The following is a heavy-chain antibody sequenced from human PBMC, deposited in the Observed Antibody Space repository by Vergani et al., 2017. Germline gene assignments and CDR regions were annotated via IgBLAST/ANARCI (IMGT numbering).Heavy chain of an antibody. D-gene: IGHD1-26*01. CDR1: GYTFTGYY. J-gene: IGHJ5*02. CDR3: ARGRWELLRGGNWFDP. CDR2: INPSGGST. Sequence: QVQLVQSGAEVKKPGASVKVSCKASGYTFTGYYMHWVRQAPGQGLEWMGWINPSGGSTSYAQKFQGRVTMTRDTSTSTVYMELSSLRSEDTAVYYCARGRWELLRGGNWFDPWGQGTLVTVSS. V-gene: IGHV1-46*01.